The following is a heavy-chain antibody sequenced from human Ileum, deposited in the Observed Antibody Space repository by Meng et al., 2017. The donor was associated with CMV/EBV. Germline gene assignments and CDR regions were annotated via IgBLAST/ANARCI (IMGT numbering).Heavy chain of an antibody. V-gene: IGHV3-21*06. CDR3: ASCGYTTTFYIGFDY. Sequence: GESLKISCAASGFTFTNYNMNWVRQAPGKGLEWVSSISSSGDYMYYADSVKGRFTISRDNAKNSLYLQMNSLRAEDTAVYYCASCGYTTTFYIGFDYWGHG. CDR1: GFTFTNYN. D-gene: IGHD2/OR15-2a*01. J-gene: IGHJ4*01. CDR2: ISSSGDYM.